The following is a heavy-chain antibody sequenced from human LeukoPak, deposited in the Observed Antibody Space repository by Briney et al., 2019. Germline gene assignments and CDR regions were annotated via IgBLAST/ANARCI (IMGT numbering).Heavy chain of an antibody. J-gene: IGHJ4*02. CDR1: GFTFSSFG. D-gene: IGHD3-10*01. CDR3: AKDLGITMVRGGATEY. V-gene: IGHV3-30*02. CDR2: IRYDGNKK. Sequence: GGSLRLSCAASGFTFSSFGMHWVRQPPGKGPEWVGFIRYDGNKKDYADSVKGRFTISRDNSKNTMYVQMKSLRREDTAVYYCAKDLGITMVRGGATEYWGQGTLVTVSS.